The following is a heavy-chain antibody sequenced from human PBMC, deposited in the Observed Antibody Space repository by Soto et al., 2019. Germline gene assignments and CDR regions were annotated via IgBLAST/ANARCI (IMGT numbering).Heavy chain of an antibody. CDR2: IYASGST. CDR1: GGSISSGDYH. CDR3: ARRPNYDFLSGYSFDY. J-gene: IGHJ4*02. V-gene: IGHV4-30-4*01. D-gene: IGHD3-3*01. Sequence: SETLSLTCTVSGGSISSGDYHWSWIRQPPGKGLEWIADIYASGSTYYTPSLKSRVTISPDTSKNQFSLKLSSVTAADTAVYYCARRPNYDFLSGYSFDYWGQGTLVTVSS.